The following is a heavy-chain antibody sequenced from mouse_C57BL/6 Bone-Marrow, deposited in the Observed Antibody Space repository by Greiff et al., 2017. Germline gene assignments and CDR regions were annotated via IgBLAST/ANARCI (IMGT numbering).Heavy chain of an antibody. CDR2: IYPGSGST. D-gene: IGHD2-5*01. CDR1: GYTFTSYW. CDR3: ARPYYSNYWYFDV. V-gene: IGHV1-55*01. Sequence: QVQLQQPGAELVKPGASVKMSCKSSGYTFTSYWVTWVKQRPGQGLEWIGDIYPGSGSTNYNEKFKSKATLTVDTSSSTAYMQLSSLTSEDSAVYYCARPYYSNYWYFDVWGTGTTVTVSS. J-gene: IGHJ1*03.